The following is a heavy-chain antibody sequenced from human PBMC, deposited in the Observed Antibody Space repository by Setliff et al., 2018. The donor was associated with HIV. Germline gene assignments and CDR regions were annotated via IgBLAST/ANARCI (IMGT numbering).Heavy chain of an antibody. Sequence: PSVKVSCKASGYTFISYAMHWVRQAPGQRLEWMGWINTGNGNTKYSQKFQGRVTITRDTSANTAYMEVSSLKSEDTAVFYCARDPSKAARPWGYSDYWGQGTLVTVSS. D-gene: IGHD6-6*01. J-gene: IGHJ4*02. CDR2: INTGNGNT. CDR1: GYTFISYA. CDR3: ARDPSKAARPWGYSDY. V-gene: IGHV1-3*04.